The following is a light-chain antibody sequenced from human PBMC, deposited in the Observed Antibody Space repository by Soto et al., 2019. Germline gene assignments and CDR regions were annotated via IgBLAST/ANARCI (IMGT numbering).Light chain of an antibody. Sequence: EIVLTQSPATLSLSPGERATLSCRASQSVSSYLAWYQQKPGQPPSLLLYDASNRTTASPASFSGSGSGTDFPLTISSLEPEDFACYSGQKRSNWPLTFGGGTKVEIK. V-gene: IGKV3-11*01. CDR3: QKRSNWPLT. CDR2: DAS. J-gene: IGKJ4*01. CDR1: QSVSSY.